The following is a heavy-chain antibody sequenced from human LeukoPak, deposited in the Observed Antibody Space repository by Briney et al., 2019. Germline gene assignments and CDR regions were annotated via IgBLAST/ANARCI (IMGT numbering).Heavy chain of an antibody. CDR2: IYYSGST. CDR3: ARGTYSSSWYLSDP. Sequence: SETLSLTCSVPGGSISNYYWSWIRQTPGKGLEWIEYIYYSGSTNYNPSLKSRVTISVDTSKNQFSLKLSSVTAADTAVYYCARGTYSSSWYLSDPWGQGTLVTVSS. D-gene: IGHD6-13*01. CDR1: GGSISNYY. J-gene: IGHJ5*02. V-gene: IGHV4-59*01.